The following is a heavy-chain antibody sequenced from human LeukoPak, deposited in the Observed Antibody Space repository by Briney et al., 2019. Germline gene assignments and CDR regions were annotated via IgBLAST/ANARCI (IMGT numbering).Heavy chain of an antibody. CDR3: ARSDAEGGYCSSTSCPPQYYFDY. CDR1: RFTFSSYA. D-gene: IGHD2-2*03. Sequence: GGSLRLSCAASRFTFSSYAMHWVRQAPGKGLEWVAVISYDGSNKYYADSVKGRFTISRDNSKNTLYLQMNSLRAEDTAVYYCARSDAEGGYCSSTSCPPQYYFDYWGQGTLVTVSS. J-gene: IGHJ4*02. CDR2: ISYDGSNK. V-gene: IGHV3-30*01.